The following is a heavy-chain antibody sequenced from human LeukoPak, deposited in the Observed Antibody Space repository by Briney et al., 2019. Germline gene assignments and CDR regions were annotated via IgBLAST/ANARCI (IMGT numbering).Heavy chain of an antibody. CDR2: ISGSGGST. V-gene: IGHV3-23*01. J-gene: IGHJ4*02. CDR1: GFTFSTYA. Sequence: GGSLRLSCAASGFTFSTYAMNWVRQAPGKGLEWISAISGSGGSTYYADSVKGRFTISRDNSKNTLYLLMNSLRAEDTAVYYCAKTPYSSSWYRYFDYWGQGTLVTVSS. D-gene: IGHD6-13*01. CDR3: AKTPYSSSWYRYFDY.